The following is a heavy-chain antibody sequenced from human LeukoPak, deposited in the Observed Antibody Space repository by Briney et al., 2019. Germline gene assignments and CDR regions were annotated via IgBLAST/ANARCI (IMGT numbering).Heavy chain of an antibody. D-gene: IGHD6-13*01. V-gene: IGHV3-21*01. CDR2: ISSSSSYI. J-gene: IGHJ4*02. CDR3: ARDLRYSSSCYDY. Sequence: PGGSLRLSCAASGFTFSSYSMNWVRQAPGKGLEWVSSISSSSSYIYYADSVKGRFTISRDNAKNSLYLQMNCLRAEDTAVYYCARDLRYSSSCYDYWGQGTLVTVSS. CDR1: GFTFSSYS.